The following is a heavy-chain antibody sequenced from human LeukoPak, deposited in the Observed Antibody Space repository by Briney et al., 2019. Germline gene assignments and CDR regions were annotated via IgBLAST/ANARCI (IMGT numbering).Heavy chain of an antibody. J-gene: IGHJ4*02. D-gene: IGHD6-6*01. CDR3: ARGGGAPVSSLKY. V-gene: IGHV3-23*01. Sequence: PGGSLRLSCAASGFTFSSYAMSWVRQAPGEGLEWVSIISDSGGSTNYADSVKGRFTISRDNSKNTLYLQVNSLRVEDTAIYYCARGGGAPVSSLKYWGQGTLVTVSS. CDR2: ISDSGGST. CDR1: GFTFSSYA.